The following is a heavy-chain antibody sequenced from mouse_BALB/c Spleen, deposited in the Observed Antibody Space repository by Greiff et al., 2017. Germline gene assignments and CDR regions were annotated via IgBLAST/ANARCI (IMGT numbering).Heavy chain of an antibody. D-gene: IGHD2-12*01. Sequence: QVQLQQSGPELVKPGASVKISCKASGYAFSSSWMNWVKQRPGQGLEWIGRIYPGDGDTNYNGKFKGKATLTADKSSSTAYMQLSSLTSVDSAVYFCARWTTGGRYFDYWGQGTTLTVSS. V-gene: IGHV1-82*01. J-gene: IGHJ2*01. CDR2: IYPGDGDT. CDR3: ARWTTGGRYFDY. CDR1: GYAFSSSW.